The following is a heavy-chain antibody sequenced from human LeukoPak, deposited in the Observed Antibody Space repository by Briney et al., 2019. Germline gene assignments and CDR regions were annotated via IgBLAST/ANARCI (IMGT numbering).Heavy chain of an antibody. V-gene: IGHV4-4*07. CDR2: FYSGGST. J-gene: IGHJ3*02. CDR1: GGSISSYY. CDR3: ARHGKGVTYFYTFDI. Sequence: PSVTLSLTCTVSGGSISSYYWSWIRQPAGKGLEWIGRFYSGGSTDYNPSLKSRVTMSVDTSKNQFSLKLSSVTAADTAVYYCARHGKGVTYFYTFDIWGQGTVVAASS. D-gene: IGHD2/OR15-2a*01.